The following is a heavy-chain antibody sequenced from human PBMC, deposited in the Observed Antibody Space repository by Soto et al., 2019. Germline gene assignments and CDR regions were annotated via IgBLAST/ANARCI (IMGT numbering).Heavy chain of an antibody. CDR2: ISYDGSNK. V-gene: IGHV3-30*18. Sequence: GGSLRLSCAASGFTFSSYGMHWVRQAPGKGLEWVAVISYDGSNKYYADSVKGRFTISRDNSKNTLYLQMNSLRAEDTAVYYCAKDVVRGVIITPSYYYYGMDVWGQGTTVTVSS. D-gene: IGHD3-10*01. CDR1: GFTFSSYG. J-gene: IGHJ6*02. CDR3: AKDVVRGVIITPSYYYYGMDV.